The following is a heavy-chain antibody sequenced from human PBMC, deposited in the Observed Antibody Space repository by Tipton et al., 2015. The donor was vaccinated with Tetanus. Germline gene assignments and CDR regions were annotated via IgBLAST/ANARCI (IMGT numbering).Heavy chain of an antibody. CDR1: GFTVSSNY. J-gene: IGHJ4*02. Sequence: MQLVQSGGGLIQPGGSLRLSCAASGFTVSSNYMSWVRQAPGKGLEWVSVIYSGGSTYYADSVKGRFTISRDNSKNTLYLQMNSLRAEDTAVYYCAKGAHYDSSGYYPDYWGQGTLVTVSS. V-gene: IGHV3-53*01. CDR3: AKGAHYDSSGYYPDY. D-gene: IGHD3-22*01. CDR2: IYSGGST.